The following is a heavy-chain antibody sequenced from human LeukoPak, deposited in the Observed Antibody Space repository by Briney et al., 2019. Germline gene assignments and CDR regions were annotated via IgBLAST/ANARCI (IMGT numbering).Heavy chain of an antibody. J-gene: IGHJ6*03. CDR2: INPNSGGT. CDR3: ARGYDILTGYYSPHNPSYYYYYMDV. V-gene: IGHV1-2*02. CDR1: GYTFTGYY. D-gene: IGHD3-9*01. Sequence: ASVKVSCKASGYTFTGYYMHWVRQAPGQGLEWMGWINPNSGGTNYAQKFQGRVTMTRDTSISTAYMELSRLRSDDTAVYYCARGYDILTGYYSPHNPSYYYYYMDVWGKGTTVTVSS.